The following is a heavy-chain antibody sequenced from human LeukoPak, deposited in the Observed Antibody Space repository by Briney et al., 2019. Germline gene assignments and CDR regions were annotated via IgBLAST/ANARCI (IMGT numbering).Heavy chain of an antibody. D-gene: IGHD3-16*01. J-gene: IGHJ3*02. CDR1: GGSISSSGYY. CDR2: ISYSGNT. V-gene: IGHV4-39*02. CDR3: AREPITSGGNDAFDI. Sequence: SETLSLTCSVSGGSISSSGYYWGWIRQPPGKGLEWIGSISYSGNTYYNPSLKSRVTISIDTSKNQFSLKLNSVTAADTAVFYCAREPITSGGNDAFDIWGQGTMVTVSS.